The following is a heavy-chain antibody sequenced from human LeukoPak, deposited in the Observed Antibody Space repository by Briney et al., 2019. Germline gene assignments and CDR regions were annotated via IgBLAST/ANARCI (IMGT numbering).Heavy chain of an antibody. Sequence: SETLSLTCAVSGYSISSGYYWGWIRQPPGNGLDGMGSIYHSGSTYYNPSLKSRVTISVDTSKNQFSLKLSSVTAADTAVYYCARLSSGSYYVIDYWGQGTLVTVSS. CDR3: ARLSSGSYYVIDY. CDR2: IYHSGST. V-gene: IGHV4-38-2*01. D-gene: IGHD1-26*01. CDR1: GYSISSGYY. J-gene: IGHJ4*02.